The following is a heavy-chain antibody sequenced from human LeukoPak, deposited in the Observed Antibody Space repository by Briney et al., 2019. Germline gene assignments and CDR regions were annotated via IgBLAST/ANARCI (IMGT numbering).Heavy chain of an antibody. CDR1: GGSFSGYY. CDR3: ARGRDSRGYQFKGFEY. J-gene: IGHJ4*02. CDR2: INHSGST. Sequence: SETLSLTCAVYGGSFSGYYWSWIRQPPGKGLEWIGEINHSGSTNYNPSLKSRVTISVDTSKNQFSLKLSSVTAADTAVYYCARGRDSRGYQFKGFEYWGRGVLVTVSS. D-gene: IGHD3-22*01. V-gene: IGHV4-34*01.